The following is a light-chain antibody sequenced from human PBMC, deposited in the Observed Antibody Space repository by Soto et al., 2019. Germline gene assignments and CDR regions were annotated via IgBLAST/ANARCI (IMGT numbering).Light chain of an antibody. J-gene: IGKJ4*01. V-gene: IGKV3-15*01. CDR3: QQYKNWLALT. Sequence: EIVLTQSPGTLSLSPGERATLSCRASQSVSSNLAWYQQKPGQAPRLLIYGASTRATGIPARFSGSESGTEFTLTISSLQSEDSAVYYCQQYKNWLALTFGGGTKVDIK. CDR2: GAS. CDR1: QSVSSN.